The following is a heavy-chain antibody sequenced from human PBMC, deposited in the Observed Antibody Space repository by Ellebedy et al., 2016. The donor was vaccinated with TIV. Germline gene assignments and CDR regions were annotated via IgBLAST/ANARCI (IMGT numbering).Heavy chain of an antibody. D-gene: IGHD2-15*01. V-gene: IGHV1-69*06. CDR2: IIPIFGTA. CDR1: GGTFSSYA. J-gene: IGHJ3*02. Sequence: SVKVSCXASGGTFSSYAISWVRQAPGQGLEWMGGIIPIFGTANYAQKFQGRVTITADKSTSTAYMELSSLRSEDTAVYYCARDRIAATRDAFDIWGQGTMVTVSS. CDR3: ARDRIAATRDAFDI.